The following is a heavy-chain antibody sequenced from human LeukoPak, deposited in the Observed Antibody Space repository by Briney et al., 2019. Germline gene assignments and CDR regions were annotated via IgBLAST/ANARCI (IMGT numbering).Heavy chain of an antibody. Sequence: ASETLSLTCTVSGDSISSDYWSWIRQPPGKGLEWIGYIYRFGNTDYNPSLMRRVTIPLDTSKKQLSLNLTSVTAADTAVYYCAGRGQRYFRDWGQGTLVTVSS. V-gene: IGHV4-4*08. CDR2: IYRFGNT. CDR1: GDSISSDY. J-gene: IGHJ1*01. CDR3: AGRGQRYFRD.